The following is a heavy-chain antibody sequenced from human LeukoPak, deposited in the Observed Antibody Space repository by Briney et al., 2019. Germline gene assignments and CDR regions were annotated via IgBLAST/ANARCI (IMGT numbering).Heavy chain of an antibody. J-gene: IGHJ4*02. CDR1: GFTFSSYA. Sequence: PGGSLRLSCAASGFTFSSYAMGWVRQAPGKGLEWVSAISGSGGTYYADSVKGRFTISRDNSKNTLYLQMNSLRAEDTAVYYCAKYSSSWYYFDYWGQGTLVTVSS. CDR2: ISGSGGT. CDR3: AKYSSSWYYFDY. V-gene: IGHV3-23*01. D-gene: IGHD6-13*01.